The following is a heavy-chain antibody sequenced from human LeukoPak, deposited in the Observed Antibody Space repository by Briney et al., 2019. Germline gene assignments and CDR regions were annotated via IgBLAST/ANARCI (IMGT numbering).Heavy chain of an antibody. CDR2: ILHTGDT. V-gene: IGHV4-59*08. CDR1: GDSISSYY. J-gene: IGHJ3*02. D-gene: IGHD1-26*01. CDR3: ARHRGVSYYDAFDI. Sequence: PSETLSLTCSVSGDSISSYYWSWIRQPPGKGLEWIGYILHTGDTNYNPSLKSRVTISVDTSKNQFSLNLSSVTAADTAIYYCARHRGVSYYDAFDIWGRGTVVTVSS.